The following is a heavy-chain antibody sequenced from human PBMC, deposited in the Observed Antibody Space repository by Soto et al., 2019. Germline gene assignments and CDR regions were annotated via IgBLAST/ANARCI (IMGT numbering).Heavy chain of an antibody. Sequence: GGSMRLSCAAFGFPFSSYVLSWVRQAPGKGLERASGISGGGSNTFYADSVKSRLTISRDNTKNTLLLQMNSLVAEDTAVYYCAKDSNKYSSSLRGRYFDYWGQGIGVTVSS. CDR3: AKDSNKYSSSLRGRYFDY. CDR2: ISGGGSNT. J-gene: IGHJ4*02. D-gene: IGHD4-4*01. CDR1: GFPFSSYV. V-gene: IGHV3-23*01.